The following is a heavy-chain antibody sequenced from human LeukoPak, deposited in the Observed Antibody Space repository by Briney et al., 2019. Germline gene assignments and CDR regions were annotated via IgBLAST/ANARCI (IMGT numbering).Heavy chain of an antibody. V-gene: IGHV4-59*01. CDR3: ARGGDNADAFDI. J-gene: IGHJ3*02. CDR1: GGSFSGYY. Sequence: PSETLSLTCAVYGGSFSGYYWSWIRQPPGKGLEWIGYIYYSGSTNYNPSLKSRVTISVDTSKNQFSLKLSSVTAADTAVYYCARGGDNADAFDIWGQGTMVTVSS. CDR2: IYYSGST. D-gene: IGHD7-27*01.